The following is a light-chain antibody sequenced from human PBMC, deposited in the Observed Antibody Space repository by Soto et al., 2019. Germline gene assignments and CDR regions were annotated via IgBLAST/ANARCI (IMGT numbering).Light chain of an antibody. CDR3: QQYHNWWT. Sequence: EIVMTQSPATLSVSPVERVTLSCRASQNIGSNLSWYQQKFCQAPRLLIYGASTRVTGIPARISGSGSGTEFTLTITSLQSEDFGVYHCQQYHNWWTFGQGTKVDI. J-gene: IGKJ1*01. CDR1: QNIGSN. CDR2: GAS. V-gene: IGKV3-15*01.